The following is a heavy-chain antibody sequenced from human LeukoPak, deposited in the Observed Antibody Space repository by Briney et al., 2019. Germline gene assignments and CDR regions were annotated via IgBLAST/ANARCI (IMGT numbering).Heavy chain of an antibody. CDR3: AAVGGKTGPKYDSSGYYYSGDY. V-gene: IGHV3-33*01. CDR2: IWYDGSNK. Sequence: GRSLRLSCAASGFTFSSYGMHWVRQAPGKGLEWVAVIWYDGSNKYYADSVKGRFTISRDNSKNTLYLQMNSLRSEDTAVYYCAAVGGKTGPKYDSSGYYYSGDYWGQGTLVTVSS. J-gene: IGHJ4*02. D-gene: IGHD3-22*01. CDR1: GFTFSSYG.